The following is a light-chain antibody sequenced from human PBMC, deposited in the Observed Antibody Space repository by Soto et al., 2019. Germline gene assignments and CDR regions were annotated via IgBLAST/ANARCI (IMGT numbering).Light chain of an antibody. CDR2: DGS. Sequence: EIVLTQSPGTLSLSPGEIATLSCRASHSVTGNNLAWYQKRPGQAPRLLIYDGSSRATGISDRFSGSGSGTDFTLTISRLEPEDVAVYYCQQYGTSPGTFGQGTKLEI. J-gene: IGKJ2*01. V-gene: IGKV3-20*01. CDR3: QQYGTSPGT. CDR1: HSVTGNN.